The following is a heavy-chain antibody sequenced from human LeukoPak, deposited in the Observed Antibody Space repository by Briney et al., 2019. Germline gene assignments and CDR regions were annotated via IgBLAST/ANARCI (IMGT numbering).Heavy chain of an antibody. CDR3: ARYSSGWTINYYYYGMDV. J-gene: IGHJ6*02. D-gene: IGHD6-19*01. CDR1: GYTFTSYG. Sequence: GASVKVSCKASGYTFTSYGISWVRQAPGQGLEWMGWISAYNGNTNYAQKLQGRVTMTTDTSTSTAYTELRSLRSDDTAVYYCARYSSGWTINYYYYGMDVWGQGTTVTVSS. V-gene: IGHV1-18*01. CDR2: ISAYNGNT.